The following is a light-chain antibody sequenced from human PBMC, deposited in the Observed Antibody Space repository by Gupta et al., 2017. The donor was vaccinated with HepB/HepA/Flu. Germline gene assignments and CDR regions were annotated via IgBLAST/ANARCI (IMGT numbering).Light chain of an antibody. CDR3: QQAINFPLT. CDR2: AAS. V-gene: IGKV1-12*01. Sequence: DIHMTQSPSSVSASVGDRVTITCRASQNIFSWLSWYQQKPGQAPKLLIYAASSLQSGVPSRFSGSGSGTYFTLTISSLQPEDFAIYYCQQAINFPLTFGGGTKVEIK. J-gene: IGKJ4*02. CDR1: QNIFSW.